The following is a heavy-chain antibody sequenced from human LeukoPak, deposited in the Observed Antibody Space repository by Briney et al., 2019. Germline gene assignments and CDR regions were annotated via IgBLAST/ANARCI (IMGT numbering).Heavy chain of an antibody. CDR3: ARGGDYYDSSGYIFDY. CDR1: GGSISSSSYY. J-gene: IGHJ4*02. D-gene: IGHD3-22*01. Sequence: SETLSLTCTVSGGSISSSSYYWGWIHQPPGKGLEWIGSIYYSGSTYYNPSLKSRVTISVDTSKNQFSLKLSSVTAADTAVYYCARGGDYYDSSGYIFDYWGQGTLVTVSS. V-gene: IGHV4-39*07. CDR2: IYYSGST.